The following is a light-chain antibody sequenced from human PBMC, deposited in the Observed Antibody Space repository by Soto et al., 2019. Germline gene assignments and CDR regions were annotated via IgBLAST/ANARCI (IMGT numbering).Light chain of an antibody. Sequence: QSVLTQPPSVPAAPGQKVTVSCSGSSSNIGNNHVSWYQHLPGTAPKVLIYDNNKRPSGIPDRVSGSKSATSATLDITGLKTRDEADYYCGAWDRRLRGWEFGGGTKLTVL. CDR2: DNN. V-gene: IGLV1-51*01. CDR3: GAWDRRLRGWE. CDR1: SSNIGNNH. J-gene: IGLJ3*02.